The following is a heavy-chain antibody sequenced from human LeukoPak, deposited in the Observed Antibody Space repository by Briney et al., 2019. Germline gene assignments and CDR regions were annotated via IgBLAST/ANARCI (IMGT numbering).Heavy chain of an antibody. CDR1: GGSFSGYY. D-gene: IGHD3-16*02. CDR2: INHSGST. CDR3: ARLKSLVYVWGTYRFFDF. J-gene: IGHJ4*02. V-gene: IGHV4-34*01. Sequence: SETLSLTCAVYGGSFSGYYWSWIRQPPGKGLEWIGEINHSGSTNYNPSLKSRVTISVDTSKNQFSLRLSSVTAADMALYYCARLKSLVYVWGTYRFFDFWGQGTLVTVSS.